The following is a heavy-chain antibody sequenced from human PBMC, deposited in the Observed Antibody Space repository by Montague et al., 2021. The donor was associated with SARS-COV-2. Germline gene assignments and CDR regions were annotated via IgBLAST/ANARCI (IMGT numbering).Heavy chain of an antibody. CDR2: IYHSGST. D-gene: IGHD3-22*01. J-gene: IGHJ4*02. V-gene: IGHV4-38-2*02. CDR1: GFSISTGYY. CDR3: ASSYDSTGHVGY. Sequence: SETLSLTCTVSGFSISTGYYWGWIRQPPGKGLEWIGSIYHSGSTYYNPSLKSRVTISVDTSKNQFSLKLSSVTAADTVVYYCASSYDSTGHVGYWGQGTLVTVSS.